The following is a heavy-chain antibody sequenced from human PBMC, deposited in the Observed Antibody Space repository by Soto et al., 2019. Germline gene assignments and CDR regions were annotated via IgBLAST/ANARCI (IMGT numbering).Heavy chain of an antibody. CDR3: AKDRYSCTWPDDAFDI. Sequence: PGGSLRLSCAASGFTFSSYAMNWVRQAPGKGLEWVSAVSGSGGNTYYADSVKGRFTISRDKSKNTLWLQMSSLRAEDTAVYYCAKDRYSCTWPDDAFDIWGQGTMVTVSS. D-gene: IGHD6-13*01. V-gene: IGHV3-23*01. CDR2: VSGSGGNT. J-gene: IGHJ3*02. CDR1: GFTFSSYA.